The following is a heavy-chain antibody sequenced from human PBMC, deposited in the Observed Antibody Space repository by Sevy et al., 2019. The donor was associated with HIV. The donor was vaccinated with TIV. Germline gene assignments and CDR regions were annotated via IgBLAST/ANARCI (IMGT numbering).Heavy chain of an antibody. CDR3: ARTTMIGYYYYGMDV. V-gene: IGHV3-48*03. J-gene: IGHJ6*02. D-gene: IGHD3-22*01. Sequence: GGSLRLSCAASGFTFSCYEMNWVRQAPGKGLEWVSYISSSGSTIYYADSVKGRFTISRDNAKNSLYLQMNSLRAEDTAVYYCARTTMIGYYYYGMDVWGQGTTVTVSS. CDR1: GFTFSCYE. CDR2: ISSSGSTI.